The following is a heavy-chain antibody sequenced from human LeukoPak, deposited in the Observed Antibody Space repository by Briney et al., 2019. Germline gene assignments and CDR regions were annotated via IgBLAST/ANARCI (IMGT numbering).Heavy chain of an antibody. CDR3: AKEGGCSSTSCHSPNDY. Sequence: GGSLRLSCAASGFTFSSYAMSCVRQAPGKGLEWVSAISGSGGSTYYADSVKGRFTISRDNSKNTLYLQMNSLRAEDTAVYYCAKEGGCSSTSCHSPNDYWGQGTLVTVSS. CDR2: ISGSGGST. CDR1: GFTFSSYA. V-gene: IGHV3-23*01. J-gene: IGHJ4*02. D-gene: IGHD2-2*01.